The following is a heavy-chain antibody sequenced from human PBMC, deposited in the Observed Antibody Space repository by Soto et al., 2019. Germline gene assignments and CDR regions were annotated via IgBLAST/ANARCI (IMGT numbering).Heavy chain of an antibody. J-gene: IGHJ6*03. CDR2: IYYSGSP. Sequence: PSETLSLTCTVSGGSITSYYWSWIRQSPGKGLEWIGYIYYSGSPSYNQSLKSRVTISTDTSKNQFSLKVNSVTAADTAVYYCARGFQGLLWFGEVTGNKEYYYYSMDGWGKGTKVTFSS. CDR1: GGSITSYY. D-gene: IGHD3-10*01. CDR3: ARGFQGLLWFGEVTGNKEYYYYSMDG. V-gene: IGHV4-59*08.